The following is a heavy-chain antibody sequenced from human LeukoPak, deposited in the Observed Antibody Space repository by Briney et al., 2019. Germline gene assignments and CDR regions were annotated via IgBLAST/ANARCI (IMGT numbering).Heavy chain of an antibody. Sequence: GGSLRLSCAASGFTFSSYAMSWVRQAPGKGLEWVSAISGSGGSTYYADSVKGRFTISRDNSKNTLYLQMNSLRAEDTAVYYCAKDTFIMITFGGVIVEPRDDCWGQGTLVTVSS. D-gene: IGHD3-16*02. J-gene: IGHJ4*02. V-gene: IGHV3-23*01. CDR2: ISGSGGST. CDR1: GFTFSSYA. CDR3: AKDTFIMITFGGVIVEPRDDC.